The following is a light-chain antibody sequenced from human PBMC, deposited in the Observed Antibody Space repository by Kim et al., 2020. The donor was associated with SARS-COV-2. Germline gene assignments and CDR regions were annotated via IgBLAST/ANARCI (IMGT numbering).Light chain of an antibody. V-gene: IGLV1-40*01. Sequence: VPISCTRSTPNIGAGYDLHWYQQLPATAPKLLIFGNSNRPSGVPDRFSGSTSGTSASLAITGLQAEDEADYYCQSYDSSLSGFVVFGGGTQLTVL. J-gene: IGLJ2*01. CDR1: TPNIGAGYD. CDR2: GNS. CDR3: QSYDSSLSGFVV.